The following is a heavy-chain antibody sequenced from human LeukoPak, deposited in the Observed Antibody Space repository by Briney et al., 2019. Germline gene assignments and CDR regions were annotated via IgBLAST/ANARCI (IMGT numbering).Heavy chain of an antibody. D-gene: IGHD6-6*01. J-gene: IGHJ4*02. CDR1: GFTFSDYY. Sequence: GGSLRLSCAASGFTFSDYYMSWIRQAPGKGLEWVAFIRYDGSNKYYADSVKGRFTISRDNSKNTLYLQMNSLRAEDTAVYYCAKGLEYSSSSGGVDFDYWGQGTLVTVSS. V-gene: IGHV3-30*02. CDR2: IRYDGSNK. CDR3: AKGLEYSSSSGGVDFDY.